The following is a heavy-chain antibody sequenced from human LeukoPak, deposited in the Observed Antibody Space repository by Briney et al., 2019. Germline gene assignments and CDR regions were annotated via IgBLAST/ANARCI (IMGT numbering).Heavy chain of an antibody. CDR1: GLTFSSYS. CDR2: ISSSSSYI. Sequence: GGSLRLSCAASGLTFSSYSMNWVRQAPGKGLEWVSSISSSSSYIYYADSVKGRFTISRDNAKNSLYLQMNSLRAEDTAVYYCATSTDEAAAGRSPFDYWGQGTLVTVSS. V-gene: IGHV3-21*01. CDR3: ATSTDEAAAGRSPFDY. D-gene: IGHD6-13*01. J-gene: IGHJ4*02.